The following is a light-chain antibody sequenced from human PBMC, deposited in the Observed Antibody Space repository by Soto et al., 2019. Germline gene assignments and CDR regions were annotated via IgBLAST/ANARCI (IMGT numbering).Light chain of an antibody. V-gene: IGKV3-11*01. J-gene: IGKJ1*01. CDR2: DAS. Sequence: EIVLTQSPATLSLSPGERATLSCRASQSVSSYLAWYQQKPGQAPRLLIYDASNRATGIPARFSGSGSGTDFTLTINSLEPEDFVVYYCQQRSNWPRWTFGQGTKVEIK. CDR1: QSVSSY. CDR3: QQRSNWPRWT.